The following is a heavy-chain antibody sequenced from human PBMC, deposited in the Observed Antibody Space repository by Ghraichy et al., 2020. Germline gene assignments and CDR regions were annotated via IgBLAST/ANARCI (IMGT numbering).Heavy chain of an antibody. Sequence: ASVKVSCKASGHTFRTYPISWVRQAPGQGLEWMGWINPDNGDTNYAQRLQGRVTMTTDTSSSTTYMELRSLRPDDTALYYCARDSRSSGFWFDPWGQGTLVTVSS. V-gene: IGHV1-18*01. CDR3: ARDSRSSGFWFDP. CDR1: GHTFRTYP. D-gene: IGHD3-10*01. CDR2: INPDNGDT. J-gene: IGHJ5*02.